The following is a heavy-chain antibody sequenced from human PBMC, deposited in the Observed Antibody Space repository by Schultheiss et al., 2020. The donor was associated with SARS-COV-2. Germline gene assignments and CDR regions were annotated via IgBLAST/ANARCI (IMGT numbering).Heavy chain of an antibody. CDR2: IYYSGST. Sequence: SETLSLTCTVSGGSISSGGYYWGWIRQPPGKGLEWIGSIYYSGSTYYNPSLKSRVTISVDTSKNQFSLKLSSVTAADTAVYYCARVGVVSFWNKAYYYYYMDVWGKGTTVTVSS. V-gene: IGHV4-39*07. CDR3: ARVGVVSFWNKAYYYYYMDV. CDR1: GGSISSGGYY. J-gene: IGHJ6*03. D-gene: IGHD1/OR15-1a*01.